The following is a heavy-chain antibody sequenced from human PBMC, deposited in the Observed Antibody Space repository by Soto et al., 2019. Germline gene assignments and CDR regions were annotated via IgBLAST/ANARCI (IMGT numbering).Heavy chain of an antibody. V-gene: IGHV3-23*01. Sequence: GGSLRLSCAASGFTFSSYAMSWVRQAPGKGLEWVSAISVSGGSTYYADSVKGRFTISRDNSKNKLYLQMNSLIAEDTAVYYCAKVGGRWLRRDYFDYWGQGTLVTVSS. CDR2: ISVSGGST. CDR1: GFTFSSYA. J-gene: IGHJ4*02. CDR3: AKVGGRWLRRDYFDY. D-gene: IGHD5-12*01.